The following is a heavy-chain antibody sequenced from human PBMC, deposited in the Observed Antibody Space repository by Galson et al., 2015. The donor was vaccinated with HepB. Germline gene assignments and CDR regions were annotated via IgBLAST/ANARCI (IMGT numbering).Heavy chain of an antibody. CDR2: ISGRGGNT. J-gene: IGHJ6*02. CDR3: GKDPVRASCRPYGMDV. V-gene: IGHV3-23*01. CDR1: GFTFSSYA. Sequence: SLRLSCAASGFTFSSYAMSWVRQAPGKGLEWVSSISGRGGNTYYTDSVKGRFTISRDNSKKMVYLQMNSLRAEDTALYYCGKDPVRASCRPYGMDVWGQGTTVTVSS. D-gene: IGHD2-2*01.